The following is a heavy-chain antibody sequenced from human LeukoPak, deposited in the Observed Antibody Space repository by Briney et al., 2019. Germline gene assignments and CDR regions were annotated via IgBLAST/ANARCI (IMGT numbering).Heavy chain of an antibody. Sequence: SETLSLTCTVSGGSISSYYWSWIRQPPGKGLEWIGYIYYSGSTNYNPSLKSRVTISVDTSKNQFSLKPSSVTAADTAVYYCARWVLRYYYDSSGYYSAFDIWGQGTMVTVSS. J-gene: IGHJ3*02. V-gene: IGHV4-59*08. CDR1: GGSISSYY. CDR3: ARWVLRYYYDSSGYYSAFDI. D-gene: IGHD3-22*01. CDR2: IYYSGST.